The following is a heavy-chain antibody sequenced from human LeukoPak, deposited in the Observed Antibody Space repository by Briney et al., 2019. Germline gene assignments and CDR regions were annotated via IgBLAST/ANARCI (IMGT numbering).Heavy chain of an antibody. V-gene: IGHV4-34*01. CDR2: FNYCGSN. J-gene: IGHJ5*02. Sequence: SETLSLTCAVYGGSVGGYYGGWIRQPPGGGLEWIGEFNYCGSNNYNPSLKNPVTISVGTSKSQFSLKLSSVPAADTAVYYCARGPYCSSTSCLTYWFDPWGQGTLVTVSS. CDR1: GGSVGGYY. D-gene: IGHD2-2*01. CDR3: ARGPYCSSTSCLTYWFDP.